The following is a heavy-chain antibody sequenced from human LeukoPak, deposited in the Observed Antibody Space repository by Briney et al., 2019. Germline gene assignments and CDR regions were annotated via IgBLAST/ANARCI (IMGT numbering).Heavy chain of an antibody. D-gene: IGHD5-12*01. CDR2: ISSSSSTI. CDR1: GFTFSSYS. Sequence: GGSLRLSCAASGFTFSSYSMNWVRQAPGKGLEWVSYISSSSSTIYYADSVKGRFTISRDNAKNSLYLQMNSLRAEDTAVYYCARERVATDFDYWGQGTLVTVSS. V-gene: IGHV3-48*01. CDR3: ARERVATDFDY. J-gene: IGHJ4*02.